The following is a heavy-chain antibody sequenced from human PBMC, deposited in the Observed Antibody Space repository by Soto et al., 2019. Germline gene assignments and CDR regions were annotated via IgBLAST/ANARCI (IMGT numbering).Heavy chain of an antibody. V-gene: IGHV3-23*01. CDR3: AKVYGSGSRPYYYGMDV. CDR2: VSYSGDTT. CDR1: GFSFSTYA. J-gene: IGHJ6*02. D-gene: IGHD2-15*01. Sequence: GGSLRLSCAASGFSFSTYAMTGVRQAPGKGLEWVSVVSYSGDTTYYAESVKARFTISRDNSKNTLYLQMNSLRGDDTAVYYCAKVYGSGSRPYYYGMDVWGQGTTVTVSS.